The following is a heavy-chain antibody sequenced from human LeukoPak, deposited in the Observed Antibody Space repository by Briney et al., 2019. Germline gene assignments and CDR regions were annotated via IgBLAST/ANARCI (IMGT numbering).Heavy chain of an antibody. V-gene: IGHV3-21*01. CDR1: GFTFSTYN. D-gene: IGHD3-3*01. CDR3: ARGSDTIFGMVIIPFDY. J-gene: IGHJ4*02. Sequence: PGGSLRLSCAASGFTFSTYNMNWVRQAPGKGLEWVSSISGSSSYIYYADSVKGRFTISRDNAKNSLYLQMDSLRAEDTAVYYCARGSDTIFGMVIIPFDYWGQGTLVTVSS. CDR2: ISGSSSYI.